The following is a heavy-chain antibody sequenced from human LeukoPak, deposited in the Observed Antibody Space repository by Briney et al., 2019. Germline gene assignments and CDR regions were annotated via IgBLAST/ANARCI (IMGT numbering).Heavy chain of an antibody. Sequence: GGSLRLSCAASGFTFNNYGMHWVRQAPGKGLEWVSYISSDGSTIYYADSVKGRFTISRDNAKNSLYLQMNSLRAEDTAVYYCARDYGGSSPFDYWGQGTLVTVSS. J-gene: IGHJ4*02. V-gene: IGHV3-48*04. D-gene: IGHD4-23*01. CDR1: GFTFNNYG. CDR3: ARDYGGSSPFDY. CDR2: ISSDGSTI.